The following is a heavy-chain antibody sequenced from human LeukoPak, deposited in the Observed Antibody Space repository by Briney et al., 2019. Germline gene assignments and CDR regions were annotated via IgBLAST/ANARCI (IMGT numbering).Heavy chain of an antibody. J-gene: IGHJ4*02. CDR1: GGSISSSSYY. D-gene: IGHD1-26*01. V-gene: IGHV4-39*07. CDR3: ARSQGKGSWAY. CDR2: IYYSGST. Sequence: SETLSLTCTVSGGSISSSSYYWGWLRQPPGKGLEWIGSIYYSGSTYYNPSLKSRVTISVDTSKNQFSLKLSSVTAADTAVYYCARSQGKGSWAYWGQGTLVTVSS.